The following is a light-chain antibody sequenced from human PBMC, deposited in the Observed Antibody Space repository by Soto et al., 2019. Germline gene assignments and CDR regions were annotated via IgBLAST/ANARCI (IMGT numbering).Light chain of an antibody. Sequence: QSALTQPPSVSGSPGQSVTISCTGTSSDVGSYNRVSWYQQPPGTAPKLMIYEVSNRPSGVPDRFSGSKSGNTASLTISGLQAEDEADYYCSSYTSSSTHYVFGNGTRVTVL. V-gene: IGLV2-18*02. CDR2: EVS. CDR3: SSYTSSSTHYV. J-gene: IGLJ1*01. CDR1: SSDVGSYNR.